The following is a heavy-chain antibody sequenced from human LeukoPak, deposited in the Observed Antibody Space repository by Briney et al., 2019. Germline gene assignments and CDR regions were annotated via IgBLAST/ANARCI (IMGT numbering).Heavy chain of an antibody. J-gene: IGHJ4*02. V-gene: IGHV3-23*01. CDR2: ISGSGSST. Sequence: GGSLRLSCAASGFTFSSYAMSWVRQAPGKGLEWVSGISGSGSSTYYADSVKGRFTISRDNSKNTLYLQMNSLRAGDTAVYFCAKMPVSYSSGWTNFDYWGQGTLVTVSS. CDR3: AKMPVSYSSGWTNFDY. CDR1: GFTFSSYA. D-gene: IGHD6-19*01.